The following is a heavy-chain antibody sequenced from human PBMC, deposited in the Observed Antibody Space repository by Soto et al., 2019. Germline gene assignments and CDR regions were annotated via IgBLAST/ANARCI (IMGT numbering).Heavy chain of an antibody. CDR3: AREATDYFDK. J-gene: IGHJ4*02. Sequence: QVQLAQSGAEVKKPGSSVKISCKASGRSFRTYGISWVRQAPGQGLQWMGRIIPLDGKTNYAQEVQGRVTFTADKSTTTAYLILSGLRSDDTAIYHCAREATDYFDKWGQGTLVTVSS. CDR2: IIPLDGKT. CDR1: GRSFRTYG. V-gene: IGHV1-69*04.